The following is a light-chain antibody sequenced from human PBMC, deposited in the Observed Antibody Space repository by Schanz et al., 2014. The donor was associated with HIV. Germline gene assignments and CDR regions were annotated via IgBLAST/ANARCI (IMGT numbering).Light chain of an antibody. CDR3: SSYAGSNNFL. J-gene: IGLJ3*02. CDR1: SSDVGPLDY. V-gene: IGLV2-14*01. Sequence: QSALTQPASVSGSPGQSVTISCTGTSSDVGPLDYVSWEEQPPGQPPKLIIYEVSNRPSGVSNRFSASKSGNTASLTVSGLQAEDEADYYCSSYAGSNNFLFVVGTQLTVL. CDR2: EVS.